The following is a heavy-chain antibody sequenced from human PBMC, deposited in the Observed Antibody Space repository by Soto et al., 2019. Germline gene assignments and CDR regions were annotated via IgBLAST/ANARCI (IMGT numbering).Heavy chain of an antibody. D-gene: IGHD3-16*01. CDR1: GFTFSSYS. J-gene: IGHJ4*02. CDR2: ISSSSSYI. Sequence: GGSLRLSCAASGFTFSSYSMNWVRQAPGKGLEWVSSISSSSSYIYYADSVKGRFTISRDNAKNSLYLQMNSLRAEDTAVYYCSRDSDYDYVWGKATEIFDYWGQGTLVTVSS. CDR3: SRDSDYDYVWGKATEIFDY. V-gene: IGHV3-21*01.